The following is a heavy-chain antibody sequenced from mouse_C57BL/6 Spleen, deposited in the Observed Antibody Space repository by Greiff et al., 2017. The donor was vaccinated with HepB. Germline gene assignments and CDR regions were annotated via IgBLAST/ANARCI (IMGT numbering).Heavy chain of an antibody. V-gene: IGHV1-81*01. CDR1: GYTFTSYG. CDR2: IYPRSGNT. Sequence: QVQLQQDGAELARPGASVKLSCKASGYTFTSYGISWVKQRTGQGLEWIGEIYPRSGNTYYNEKVKGKATLTADKSSSTANMELRSLTSEDSAVYFCARGETGKGFAYWGQGTLVTVSA. D-gene: IGHD4-1*01. J-gene: IGHJ3*01. CDR3: ARGETGKGFAY.